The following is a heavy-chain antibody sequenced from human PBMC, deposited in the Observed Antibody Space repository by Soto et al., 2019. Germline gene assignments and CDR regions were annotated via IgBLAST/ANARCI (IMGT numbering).Heavy chain of an antibody. D-gene: IGHD3-10*01. CDR3: SSRVTDAPT. Sequence: QVQLQESGPGLVKPSGTLSLTCAVSGASISSGWWTWVRQPPGKGLEWIGETLYSGRTNYNSSLNSRVTISIDKCKKPFSLNLSSVTAADTAVYYCSSRVTDAPTWGQGTLVTVSS. J-gene: IGHJ5*02. CDR2: TLYSGRT. V-gene: IGHV4-4*02. CDR1: GASISSGW.